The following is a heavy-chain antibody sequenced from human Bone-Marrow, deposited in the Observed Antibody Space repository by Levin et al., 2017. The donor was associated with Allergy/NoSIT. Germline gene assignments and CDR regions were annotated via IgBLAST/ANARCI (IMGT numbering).Heavy chain of an antibody. D-gene: IGHD2-15*01. V-gene: IGHV3-23*01. J-gene: IGHJ6*02. CDR3: AKGINFYFYYGLDV. CDR1: GFTSSRHG. Sequence: GESLKISCVGSGFTSSRHGMTWVRQAPGKGLEWVSGITASGYGSSYADSVKGRFTISRDIVKSTVYLQMNSLRVEDTAMYYCAKGINFYFYYGLDVWGQGITVTVSS. CDR2: ITASGYGS.